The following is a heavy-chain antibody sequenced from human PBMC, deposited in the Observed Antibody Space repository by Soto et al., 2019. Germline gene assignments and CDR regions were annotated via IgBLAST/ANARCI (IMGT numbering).Heavy chain of an antibody. CDR1: GYSFTSYW. Sequence: GESLKISCKGSGYSFTSYWISWVRQMPGKGLEWMGRIDPSDSYTNYSPSFQGHVTISADKSISTAYLQWSSLKDSDTAMYYCARQKHNVDTVDFDYWVQGTLVNDSS. V-gene: IGHV5-10-1*01. D-gene: IGHD5-18*01. CDR3: ARQKHNVDTVDFDY. CDR2: IDPSDSYT. J-gene: IGHJ4*02.